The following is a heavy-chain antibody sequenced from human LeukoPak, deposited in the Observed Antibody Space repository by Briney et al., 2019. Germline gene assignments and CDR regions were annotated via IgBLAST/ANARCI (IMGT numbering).Heavy chain of an antibody. CDR2: ISGSGGST. Sequence: GGSLRLSCAAPGFTFSSYAMSWVRQSPGKGLEWVSSISGSGGSTYYADSVKGRFTISRDNSKNTLYLQMNNLKAEDTAIYYCAKDRTGSSWYYFDYWGQGTLVTVSS. J-gene: IGHJ4*02. D-gene: IGHD6-13*01. V-gene: IGHV3-23*01. CDR3: AKDRTGSSWYYFDY. CDR1: GFTFSSYA.